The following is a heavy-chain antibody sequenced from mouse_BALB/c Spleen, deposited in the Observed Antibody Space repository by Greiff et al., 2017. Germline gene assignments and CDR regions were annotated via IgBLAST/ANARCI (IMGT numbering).Heavy chain of an antibody. Sequence: EVQRVESGGGLVKPGGSLKLSCAASGFTFSSYTMSWVRQTPEKRLEWVATISSGGSYTYYPDSVKGRFTISRDNAKNTLYLQMSSLKSEDTAMYYCTRERYGNYAMDYWGQGTSVTVSA. CDR1: GFTFSSYT. J-gene: IGHJ4*01. V-gene: IGHV5-6-4*01. D-gene: IGHD2-10*02. CDR3: TRERYGNYAMDY. CDR2: ISSGGSYT.